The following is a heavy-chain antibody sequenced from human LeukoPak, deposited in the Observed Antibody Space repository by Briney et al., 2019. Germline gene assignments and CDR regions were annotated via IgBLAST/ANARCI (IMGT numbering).Heavy chain of an antibody. V-gene: IGHV3-23*01. D-gene: IGHD6-19*01. CDR1: GLTFSSHA. J-gene: IGHJ4*02. Sequence: GGSLRLSCAASGLTFSSHAMNWVRQAPGKGLEWVSVISGSGGSTYYADSVKGRLTISRDNSKNTLYLQMNSLRVEDTAVYYCATNAGQWLVPFDYWGQGTLVTVSS. CDR2: ISGSGGST. CDR3: ATNAGQWLVPFDY.